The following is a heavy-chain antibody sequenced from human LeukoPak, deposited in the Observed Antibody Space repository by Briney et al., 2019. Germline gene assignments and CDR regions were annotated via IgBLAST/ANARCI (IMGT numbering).Heavy chain of an antibody. CDR2: INHSGST. Sequence: SETLSLTCAVYGGSFSGYYWSWIRQPPGKGLEWIGEINHSGSTNYNPSLKSRVTISVDTSKNQFSLKLSSVTAADTAVYYCAETTTVDYYGMDVWGQGTTVTVSS. CDR1: GGSFSGYY. D-gene: IGHD4-11*01. J-gene: IGHJ6*02. CDR3: AETTTVDYYGMDV. V-gene: IGHV4-34*01.